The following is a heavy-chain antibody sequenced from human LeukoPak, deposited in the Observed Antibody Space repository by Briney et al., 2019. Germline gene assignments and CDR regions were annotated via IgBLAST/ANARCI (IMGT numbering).Heavy chain of an antibody. CDR2: IYHSGST. J-gene: IGHJ4*02. V-gene: IGHV4-38-2*02. CDR1: GYSISSGYY. Sequence: PSETLSLTCTVSGYSISSGYYWGWIRQPPGKGLEWIGSIYHSGSTYYNPSLKSRVTISVDTSKNQFSLKLSSVTAADTAVYYCASESHTGSTRAQFDYWGQGTLVTVSS. D-gene: IGHD5-18*01. CDR3: ASESHTGSTRAQFDY.